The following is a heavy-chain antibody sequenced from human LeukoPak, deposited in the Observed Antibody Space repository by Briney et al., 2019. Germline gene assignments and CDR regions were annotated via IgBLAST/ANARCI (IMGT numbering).Heavy chain of an antibody. V-gene: IGHV4-39*01. CDR3: ARHVGYYGSGSYLDAFDI. D-gene: IGHD3-10*01. J-gene: IGHJ3*02. CDR1: GGSISSSSYY. CDR2: IYYSGST. Sequence: SETLSLTCTVSGGSISSSSYYWGWIRQPRGKGLEWIGSIYYSGSTYYNPSLKSRVTISVDTSKNQFSLKLSSVTAADTALYYCARHVGYYGSGSYLDAFDIWGQGTMVTVSS.